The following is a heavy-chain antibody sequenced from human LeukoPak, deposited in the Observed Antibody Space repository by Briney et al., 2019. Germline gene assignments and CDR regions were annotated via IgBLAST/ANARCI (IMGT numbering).Heavy chain of an antibody. CDR3: AKDPSIVGARYFDY. CDR2: ISGSGGST. CDR1: GLTFSSYA. D-gene: IGHD1-26*01. V-gene: IGHV3-23*01. J-gene: IGHJ4*02. Sequence: GGSLRLSSAASGLTFSSYAMSWVRQAPGKGLEWVSAISGSGGSTYYADSVKGRFTISRDNSKNTLYLQMNSLRAEDTAVYYCAKDPSIVGARYFDYWGQGTLVTVSS.